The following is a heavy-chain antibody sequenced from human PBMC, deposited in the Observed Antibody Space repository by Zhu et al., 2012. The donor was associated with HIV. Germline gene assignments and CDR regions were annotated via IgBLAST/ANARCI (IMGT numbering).Heavy chain of an antibody. CDR3: AREPEDGYNYWYFDL. CDR1: GGSISSYY. V-gene: IGHV4-59*01. Sequence: QVQLQESGPGLVKPSETLSLTCTVSGGSISSYYWSWIRQPPGKGLEWIGYIYYSGSTNYNPSLKSRVTISVDTSKNQFSLKLSSVTAADTAVYYCAREPEDGYNYWYFDLWGRGHPGHCLL. CDR2: IYYSGST. D-gene: IGHD5-24*01. J-gene: IGHJ2*01.